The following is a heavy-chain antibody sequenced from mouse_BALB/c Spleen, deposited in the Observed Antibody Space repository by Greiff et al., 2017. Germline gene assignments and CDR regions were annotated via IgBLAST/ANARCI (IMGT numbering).Heavy chain of an antibody. Sequence: LVKTGASVKISCKASGYSFTGYYMHWVKQSHGKSLEWIGYISCYNGATSYNQKFKGKATFTVDTSSSTAYMQFNSLTSEDSAVYYCARGGMITTEWFAYWGQGTLVTVSA. D-gene: IGHD2-4*01. V-gene: IGHV1S34*01. J-gene: IGHJ3*01. CDR2: ISCYNGAT. CDR1: GYSFTGYY. CDR3: ARGGMITTEWFAY.